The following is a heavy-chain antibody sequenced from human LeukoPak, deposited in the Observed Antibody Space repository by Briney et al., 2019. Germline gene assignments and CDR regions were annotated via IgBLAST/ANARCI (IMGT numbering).Heavy chain of an antibody. J-gene: IGHJ4*02. V-gene: IGHV3-11*04. Sequence: GGSLRLSCAASGFTFSDYYMSWIRQAPGKGLEWVSYISSSGSTIYYADSVKGRFTISRDNAKNSLYLQMNSLRAEDTAVYYCARDRDRIVVVPAAIGYWGQGTLVTVSS. CDR3: ARDRDRIVVVPAAIGY. D-gene: IGHD2-2*01. CDR2: ISSSGSTI. CDR1: GFTFSDYY.